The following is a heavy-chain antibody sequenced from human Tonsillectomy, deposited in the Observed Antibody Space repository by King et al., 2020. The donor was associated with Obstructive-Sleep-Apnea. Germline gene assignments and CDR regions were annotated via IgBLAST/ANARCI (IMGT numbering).Heavy chain of an antibody. CDR2: IIPILGIA. V-gene: IGHV1-69*10. CDR1: GGTFSSYA. CDR3: ARPGATDKAGQSFDY. D-gene: IGHD5-18*01. J-gene: IGHJ4*02. Sequence: VQLVESGAEVKKPGSSVKVSCKASGGTFSSYAISWVRQAPGQGLEWMGGIIPILGIANYAQKFQGRVTITADKSTSTAYMELSSLRSEDTAVYYCARPGATDKAGQSFDYWGQGTLVTVSS.